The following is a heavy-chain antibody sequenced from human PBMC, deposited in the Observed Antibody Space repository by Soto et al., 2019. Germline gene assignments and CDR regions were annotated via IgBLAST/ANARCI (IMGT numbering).Heavy chain of an antibody. J-gene: IGHJ4*02. Sequence: EVQLVESGGGLVQPGRSLRLSCTASGFDFGEYAMHWVRQAPGKGLEWVSGITWNSGNIGYAESVKGRFTISRDNANNSLFQQMTGRRLGDPAVYYGAKAPLGGAVAAPFFDQRGKGAQVTVPS. CDR2: ITWNSGNI. V-gene: IGHV3-9*01. CDR1: GFDFGEYA. D-gene: IGHD6-19*01. CDR3: AKAPLGGAVAAPFFDQ.